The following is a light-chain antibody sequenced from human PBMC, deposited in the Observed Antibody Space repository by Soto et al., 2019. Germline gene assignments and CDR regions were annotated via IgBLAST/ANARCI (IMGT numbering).Light chain of an antibody. Sequence: EIVLTQSPGTLSLSPGERATLSCRASQSVSSSYLAWYQQKPGQAPRLLIYGASSRATGIPDRFSGSGSGTDFTLTISRLEPEDFAVYYCQQYASPPYTFGQGTKLEIK. V-gene: IGKV3-20*01. CDR3: QQYASPPYT. CDR1: QSVSSSY. CDR2: GAS. J-gene: IGKJ2*01.